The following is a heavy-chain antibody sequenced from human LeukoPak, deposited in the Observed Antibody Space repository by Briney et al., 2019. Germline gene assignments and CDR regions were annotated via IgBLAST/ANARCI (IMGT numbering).Heavy chain of an antibody. CDR1: GFPLSSPKMG. J-gene: IGHJ4*02. Sequence: SGPVLVKPTETLTLTYTVSGFPLSSPKMGVSWVRQPPGKALEWLAHIFSSDTKYYSTSLKSRLTISKDTSKSQVVLTMTNMDPVDTATYYCARIPDTTTTVSGFDYWGLGTLVTVSS. V-gene: IGHV2-26*01. CDR3: ARIPDTTTTVSGFDY. D-gene: IGHD4-11*01. CDR2: IFSSDTK.